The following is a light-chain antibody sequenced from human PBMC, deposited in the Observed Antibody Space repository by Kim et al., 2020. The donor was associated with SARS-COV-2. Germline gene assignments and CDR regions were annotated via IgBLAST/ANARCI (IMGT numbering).Light chain of an antibody. Sequence: SYELTQPPSVSVSPGQTANITCSGDKLGDNYVCWYQQKPGQSPMLVIYQDFRRPTGIPERFSGSNSGATATLTISGVQTMDEAEYFCQAWDRSTFWVSGGG. CDR1: KLGDNY. CDR3: QAWDRSTFWV. CDR2: QDF. J-gene: IGLJ3*02. V-gene: IGLV3-1*01.